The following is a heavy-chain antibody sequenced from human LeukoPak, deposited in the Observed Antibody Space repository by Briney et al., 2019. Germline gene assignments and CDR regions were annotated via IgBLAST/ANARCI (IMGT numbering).Heavy chain of an antibody. D-gene: IGHD6-19*01. V-gene: IGHV4-38-2*01. CDR2: ISHSGTT. J-gene: IGHJ3*02. Sequence: SETLSLTCAVSGYSISSGYYWGWIRLPPGKGLEWIGSISHSGTTYYNPPLKSRVTISLDTSKNQFSLKLSSVTAADTAVYYCARPTSGWFTDAFDIWGQGTMVTVSS. CDR3: ARPTSGWFTDAFDI. CDR1: GYSISSGYY.